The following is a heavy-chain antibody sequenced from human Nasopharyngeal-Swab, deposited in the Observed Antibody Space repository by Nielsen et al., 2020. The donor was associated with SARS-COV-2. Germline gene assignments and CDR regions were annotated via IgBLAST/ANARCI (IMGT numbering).Heavy chain of an antibody. CDR1: GFTVSSNY. CDR2: IYSGGST. CDR3: ARNLRYFVN. J-gene: IGHJ4*02. D-gene: IGHD3-9*01. Sequence: GESLKISCAASGFTVSSNYMSWVRQAPGKGLEWVSVIYSGGSTYYADSVKGRFTISRDNSKNTLYLQMNSLRAEDTAVYYCARNLRYFVNWGQGTLVTVSS. V-gene: IGHV3-66*01.